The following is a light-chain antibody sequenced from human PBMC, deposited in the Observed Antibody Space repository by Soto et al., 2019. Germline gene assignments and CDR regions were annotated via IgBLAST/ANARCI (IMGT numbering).Light chain of an antibody. J-gene: IGKJ1*01. CDR2: DSS. Sequence: EVVMTQSPATLSVSPGERATLSCRASQSISRYLAGYQQRPGQAPRLLIDDSSTRATGIPARFSASGSGTEFTLTINRLQSEDFAVYYCQQYYKWPRTFGQGTTV. V-gene: IGKV3-15*01. CDR1: QSISRY. CDR3: QQYYKWPRT.